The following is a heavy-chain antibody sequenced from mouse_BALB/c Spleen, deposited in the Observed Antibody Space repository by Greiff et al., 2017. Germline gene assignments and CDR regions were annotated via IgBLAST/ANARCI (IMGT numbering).Heavy chain of an antibody. Sequence: QVQLQQPGAELVKPGASVKLSCKASGYTFTRYWMHWVKQRPGQGLEWIGEINPSNGRTNYNEKFKSKATLTVDKSSSTAYMQLSSLTSEDSAVYYCARDGNLAYWGQGTLVTVSA. J-gene: IGHJ3*01. CDR3: ARDGNLAY. V-gene: IGHV1S81*02. CDR2: INPSNGRT. D-gene: IGHD2-1*01. CDR1: GYTFTRYW.